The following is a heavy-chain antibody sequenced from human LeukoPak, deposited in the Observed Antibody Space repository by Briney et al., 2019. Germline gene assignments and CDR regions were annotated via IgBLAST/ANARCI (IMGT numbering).Heavy chain of an antibody. CDR1: GFTFSTYA. D-gene: IGHD3-22*01. Sequence: GGSLRLSCAASGFTFSTYAMHWVRQAPGKGLEWVAVISKDGSNKYYADSVKGRFTISRDNSKNTLYLQMNSLRAEDTAVYYGAKSDYFDSSGYYTYWGQGTLVTVSS. CDR2: ISKDGSNK. J-gene: IGHJ4*02. CDR3: AKSDYFDSSGYYTY. V-gene: IGHV3-30*18.